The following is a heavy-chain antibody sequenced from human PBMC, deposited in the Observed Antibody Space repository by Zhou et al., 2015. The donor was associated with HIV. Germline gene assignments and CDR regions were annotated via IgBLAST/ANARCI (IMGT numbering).Heavy chain of an antibody. CDR3: ASRSVKGNWFDP. D-gene: IGHD4-17*01. CDR2: IIPILGIA. V-gene: IGHV1-69*02. CDR1: GGTFSSYT. Sequence: QVQLVQSGAEVKKPGSSVKVSCKASGGTFSSYTISWVRQAPGQGLEWMGRIIPILGIANYAQKFQGRVTITADKSTSTAYMELSSLRSEDTAVYYCASRSVKGNWFDPWGQGTLVTVSS. J-gene: IGHJ5*02.